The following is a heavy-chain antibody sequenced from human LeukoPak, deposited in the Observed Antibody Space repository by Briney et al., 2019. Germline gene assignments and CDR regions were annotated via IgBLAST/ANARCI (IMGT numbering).Heavy chain of an antibody. Sequence: SETLSLTCTVSGGSISSYYWSWIRQPPGKGLEWIGYIYYSGSTNYNPSLKSRVTISVDTSKNQFSLKLSSVTAADTAVYYCARGGYYGSGNDFRFDPWGQGTLVPVSS. CDR2: IYYSGST. CDR1: GGSISSYY. V-gene: IGHV4-59*12. D-gene: IGHD3-10*01. J-gene: IGHJ5*02. CDR3: ARGGYYGSGNDFRFDP.